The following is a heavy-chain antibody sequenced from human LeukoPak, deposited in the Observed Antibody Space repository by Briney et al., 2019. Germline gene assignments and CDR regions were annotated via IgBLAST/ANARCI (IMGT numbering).Heavy chain of an antibody. CDR3: ARDDIVATIQSPDYYYYYMDV. V-gene: IGHV4-4*07. J-gene: IGHJ6*03. CDR1: GGSINSY. D-gene: IGHD5-12*01. CDR2: ISGSGTI. Sequence: PSETLSLTCNVSGGSINSYWSWIRQPAGKGLEWIGRISGSGTITYNPALQSRLSISIDTSKNQFSLKLMSVTAADTAVYYCARDDIVATIQSPDYYYYYMDVWGKGTTVTVSS.